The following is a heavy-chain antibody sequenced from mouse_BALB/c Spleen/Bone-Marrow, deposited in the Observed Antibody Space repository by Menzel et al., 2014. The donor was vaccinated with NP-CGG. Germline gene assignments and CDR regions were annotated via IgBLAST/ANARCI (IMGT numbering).Heavy chain of an antibody. CDR3: AKIYYDFDGFAH. CDR2: IWGVGTT. V-gene: IGHV2-6-5*01. D-gene: IGHD2-4*01. Sequence: VQLQQSGPGLVAPSRSLSITCTVSGFSLTDYGVSWIRQPPGKGLEWLGVIWGVGTTYYNSALKSRLSISKDNSKSQVFLKMNSLQTDDTAMYYCAKIYYDFDGFAHWVQGTLVTVSA. J-gene: IGHJ3*01. CDR1: GFSLTDYG.